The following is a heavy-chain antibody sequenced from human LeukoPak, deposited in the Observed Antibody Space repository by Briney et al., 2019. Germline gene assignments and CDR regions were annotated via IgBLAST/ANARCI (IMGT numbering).Heavy chain of an antibody. V-gene: IGHV3-30-3*01. CDR3: ARDHRGSTRALYYFDY. CDR1: GFTFSSYA. J-gene: IGHJ4*02. Sequence: TGGSLRLSCAASGFTFSSYAMHWVRQAPGKGLEWVAVISYDGSNKYYADSVKGRFTISRDNSKNTLYLQMNSLRAEDTAVYYCARDHRGSTRALYYFDYWGQGTLVTVSS. CDR2: ISYDGSNK.